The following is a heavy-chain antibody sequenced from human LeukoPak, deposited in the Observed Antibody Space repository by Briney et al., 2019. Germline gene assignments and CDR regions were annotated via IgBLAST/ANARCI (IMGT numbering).Heavy chain of an antibody. V-gene: IGHV4-39*07. D-gene: IGHD6-6*01. CDR1: GGSISSNSYY. CDR3: ARSIGAFDI. Sequence: SETLSLTCAVSGGSISSNSYYWGWIRQPPGKGLEWIGSIYHSGSTYYNPSLKSRVTISVDTSKNQFSLKLSSVTAADTAVYYCARSIGAFDIWGQGTMVTVSS. CDR2: IYHSGST. J-gene: IGHJ3*02.